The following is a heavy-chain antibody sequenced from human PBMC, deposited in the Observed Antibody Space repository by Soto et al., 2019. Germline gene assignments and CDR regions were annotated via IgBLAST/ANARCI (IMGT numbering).Heavy chain of an antibody. Sequence: QVTLKESGPVLVKPTETLALTCTVSGFSLSNARMGVSWIRQPPGKALEWLAHIFSNDEKSYSTSLKRRLTISKDTSKSQVVLNMTNMDPVDTATYYCARVSGSSWSWNFDLWGRGTLVTVSS. D-gene: IGHD6-13*01. CDR3: ARVSGSSWSWNFDL. CDR1: GFSLSNARMG. J-gene: IGHJ2*01. CDR2: IFSNDEK. V-gene: IGHV2-26*01.